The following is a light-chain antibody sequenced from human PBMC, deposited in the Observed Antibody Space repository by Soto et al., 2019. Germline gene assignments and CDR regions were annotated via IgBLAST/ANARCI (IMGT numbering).Light chain of an antibody. CDR1: QSVSRF. CDR3: HHCSNWPFIFT. J-gene: IGKJ3*01. V-gene: IGKV3-11*01. Sequence: EIVLTQSQATLSFSPGERATLYCSASQSVSRFLAWYQQKPGHASSLLIYDASYRATAVPARFSGSRSGTVFTLASSILVPEDFAVYYCHHCSNWPFIFTFGPGTPVDIK. CDR2: DAS.